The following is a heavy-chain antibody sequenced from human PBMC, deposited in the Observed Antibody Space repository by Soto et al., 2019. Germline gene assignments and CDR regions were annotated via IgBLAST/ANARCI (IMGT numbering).Heavy chain of an antibody. CDR2: IYYSGST. CDR3: AGTSYYDFWSGYGYDFDY. V-gene: IGHV4-59*01. CDR1: GGSISSYY. D-gene: IGHD3-3*01. Sequence: SETLSLTCTVSGGSISSYYWSWIRQPPGKGLEWIGYIYYSGSTNYNPSLKSRVTISVDTSKNQFSLKLSSVTAADTAVYYCAGTSYYDFWSGYGYDFDYWGQGTLVTVSS. J-gene: IGHJ4*02.